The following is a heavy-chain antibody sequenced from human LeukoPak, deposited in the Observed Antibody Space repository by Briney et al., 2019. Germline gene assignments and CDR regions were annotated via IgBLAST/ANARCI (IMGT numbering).Heavy chain of an antibody. Sequence: GGSLRLSCAASGFTFSSYEMNWVRQAPGKGLEWVSYISSSGSTIYYADSVKGRFTISRDNAKNSLYLQMNSLRAEDTAVYYCARNYYYDSSGYRVSNWFDPWGQGTLVTVSS. D-gene: IGHD3-22*01. CDR3: ARNYYYDSSGYRVSNWFDP. J-gene: IGHJ5*02. V-gene: IGHV3-48*03. CDR1: GFTFSSYE. CDR2: ISSSGSTI.